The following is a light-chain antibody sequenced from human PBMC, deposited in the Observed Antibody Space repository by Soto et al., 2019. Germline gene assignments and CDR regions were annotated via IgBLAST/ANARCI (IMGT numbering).Light chain of an antibody. CDR2: DVS. V-gene: IGLV2-14*01. J-gene: IGLJ1*01. Sequence: QSVLTQPASVSGSPGQSITISCTGTSSDVGGYNYVSWYQQHPGKAPKLMNYDVSNRPSGVSNRFSGSKSGNTASLTISGLQAEDEADYYCSSYTSSSFNYVFGTGTKLTVL. CDR3: SSYTSSSFNYV. CDR1: SSDVGGYNY.